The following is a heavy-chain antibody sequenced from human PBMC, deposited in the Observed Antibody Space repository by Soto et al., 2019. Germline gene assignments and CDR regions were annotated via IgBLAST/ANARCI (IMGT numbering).Heavy chain of an antibody. D-gene: IGHD3-16*01. J-gene: IGHJ6*02. CDR2: IRSKAYGGTT. CDR3: TRASFAHYYYGMDV. Sequence: GGSLRLSCTASGFTFGDYAMSWVRQAPGKGLEWVGFIRSKAYGGTTEYAASVKGRFTISRDDSKSIAYLQMNSLKTEDTAVYYCTRASFAHYYYGMDVWGQGTTVTVSS. CDR1: GFTFGDYA. V-gene: IGHV3-49*04.